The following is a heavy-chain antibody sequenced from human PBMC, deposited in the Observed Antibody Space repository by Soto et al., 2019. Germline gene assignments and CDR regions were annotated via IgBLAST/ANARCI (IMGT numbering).Heavy chain of an antibody. Sequence: LSPTSTVSGGPIISSSYNWVWIRKPPAKGQERIGSIYYRGSTYYNPSLKSRVTISVDTSKNQFSLKLSSVTAADTAVYYCARHVDTEMLTRSFYDYG. J-gene: IGHJ6*01. CDR3: ARHVDTEMLTRSFYDYG. CDR1: GGPIISSSYN. V-gene: IGHV4-39*01. CDR2: IYYRGST. D-gene: IGHD3-9*01.